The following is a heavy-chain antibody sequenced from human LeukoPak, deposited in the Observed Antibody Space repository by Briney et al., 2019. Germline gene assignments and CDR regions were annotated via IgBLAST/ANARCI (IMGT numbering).Heavy chain of an antibody. CDR2: IIPIFGPA. V-gene: IGHV1-69*01. CDR1: GGTFSTFG. CDR3: ARATGNSANSPREPIHWYFDL. J-gene: IGHJ2*01. Sequence: ASVKVSCKASGGTFSTFGLSWVRQAPGQGLEWMGGIIPIFGPANYAQKFQGRVTITADESTSTAYMELSSLRSEDAAVYFCARATGNSANSPREPIHWYFDLWGRGTLVTVSS. D-gene: IGHD4-23*01.